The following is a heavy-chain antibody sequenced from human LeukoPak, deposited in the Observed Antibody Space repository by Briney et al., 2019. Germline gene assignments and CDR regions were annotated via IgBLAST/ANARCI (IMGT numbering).Heavy chain of an antibody. CDR2: INHSGST. Sequence: PSETLSLTCAVSGASISGSNYYWGWIRQPPGKGLEWIGEINHSGSTNYNPSLKSRVTISVDTSKNQFSLKLSSVTAADTAVYYCARGIGQLWYTWNYFDYWGQGTLVTVSS. J-gene: IGHJ4*02. CDR3: ARGIGQLWYTWNYFDY. D-gene: IGHD5-18*01. V-gene: IGHV4-39*07. CDR1: GASISGSNYY.